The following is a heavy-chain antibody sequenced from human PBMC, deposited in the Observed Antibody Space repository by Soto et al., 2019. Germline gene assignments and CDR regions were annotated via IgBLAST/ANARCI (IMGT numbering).Heavy chain of an antibody. D-gene: IGHD1-1*01. CDR3: AATKLDGPSWNAFDI. CDR2: ITPFNGNT. V-gene: IGHV1-45*02. J-gene: IGHJ3*02. Sequence: ASVKVSCKASGYTFTYRYLHWVRQAPGQALEWMGWITPFNGNTNYAQKFQDRVTITRDRSMSTAYMELSGLRSEDTAMYYCAATKLDGPSWNAFDIWGRGTMVTVSS. CDR1: GYTFTYRY.